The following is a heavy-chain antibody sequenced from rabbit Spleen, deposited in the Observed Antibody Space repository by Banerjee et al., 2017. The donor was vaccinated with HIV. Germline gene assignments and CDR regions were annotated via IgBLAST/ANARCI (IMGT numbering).Heavy chain of an antibody. CDR2: IWGGSSDYI. V-gene: IGHV1S40*01. D-gene: IGHD4-2*01. Sequence: QSLEESGGDLVKPGASLTLSCKASGFSISSSYWICWVRQAPGKGLEWIACIWGGSSDYIYYASWAKGRFTISKTSSTTVTLQMTSLTAADTATYFCARGDPGSNGDNLWGPGTLVTVS. CDR3: ARGDPGSNGDNL. J-gene: IGHJ4*01. CDR1: GFSISSSYW.